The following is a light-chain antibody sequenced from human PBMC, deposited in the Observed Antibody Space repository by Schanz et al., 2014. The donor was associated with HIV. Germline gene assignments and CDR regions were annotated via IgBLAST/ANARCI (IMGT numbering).Light chain of an antibody. CDR1: SSDVGGYNY. CDR3: CSYADSYTINWV. J-gene: IGLJ3*02. Sequence: QSALTQPPSASGSPGQSVTISCTGTSSDVGGYNYVSWYQHHPGKAPKLLISEVNKRPSGVPDRFSGSKSGNTASLTISGLQAEDEGDYYCCSYADSYTINWVFGGGTKLTVL. V-gene: IGLV2-8*01. CDR2: EVN.